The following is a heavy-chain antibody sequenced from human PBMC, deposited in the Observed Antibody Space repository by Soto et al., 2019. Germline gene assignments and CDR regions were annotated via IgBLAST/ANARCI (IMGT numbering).Heavy chain of an antibody. J-gene: IGHJ6*02. V-gene: IGHV4-59*01. D-gene: IGHD3-9*01. CDR2: IYYSGST. CDR3: ARGGTIFIQRYYGMDV. CDR1: GGSISSYY. Sequence: PSETLSLTCTVSGGSISSYYWSWIRQPPGKGLEWIGYIYYSGSTNYNPSLKSRVTISVDTSKNQFSLKLSSVTAADTAVYYCARGGTIFIQRYYGMDVWGQGTTVTVSS.